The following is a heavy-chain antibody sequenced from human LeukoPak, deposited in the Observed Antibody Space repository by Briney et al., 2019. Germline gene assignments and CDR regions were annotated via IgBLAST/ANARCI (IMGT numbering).Heavy chain of an antibody. Sequence: GGSLRLSCAASGFTFSSYAMSWVRQAPGKGLEWVSAISGSGGSTYYADSVKGRFTISRDNSKNTLYLQMNSLRAEDTAVYYCAKDGEWFGDPSADYFDYWGQGTLVTVSS. V-gene: IGHV3-23*01. J-gene: IGHJ4*02. CDR3: AKDGEWFGDPSADYFDY. CDR2: ISGSGGST. CDR1: GFTFSSYA. D-gene: IGHD3-10*01.